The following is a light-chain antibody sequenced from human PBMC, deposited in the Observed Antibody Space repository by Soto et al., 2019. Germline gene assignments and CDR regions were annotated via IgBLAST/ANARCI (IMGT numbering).Light chain of an antibody. Sequence: IVMTQSPLSLPVTPGEPASISCRSSQSLLRSDGNNYLDWYLQRPGQSPQLLIYQASNRATGVPDRFRGSGSGTDFTLTIRRVEAEDVGDYYCMQALETPLTFGQGTQVDIK. J-gene: IGKJ1*01. CDR2: QAS. V-gene: IGKV2-28*01. CDR1: QSLLRSDGNNY. CDR3: MQALETPLT.